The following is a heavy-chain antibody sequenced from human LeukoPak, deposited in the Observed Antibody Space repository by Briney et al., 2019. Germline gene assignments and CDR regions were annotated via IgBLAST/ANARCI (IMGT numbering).Heavy chain of an antibody. J-gene: IGHJ4*02. D-gene: IGHD6-19*01. Sequence: PGRSLRLSCAASGFTFSSYTMHWVRQAPGKGLEWVALISYDGSNKYYADSVRGRFTISRDNSKNTLYLQMNSLRAEDTAVYYCAREWQWLVRYFDHWGQGTLVTVSS. V-gene: IGHV3-30*04. CDR2: ISYDGSNK. CDR3: AREWQWLVRYFDH. CDR1: GFTFSSYT.